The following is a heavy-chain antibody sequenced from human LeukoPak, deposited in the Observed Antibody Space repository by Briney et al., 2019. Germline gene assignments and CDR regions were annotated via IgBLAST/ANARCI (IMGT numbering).Heavy chain of an antibody. CDR3: ARRNPTGDSSSWSLDY. J-gene: IGHJ4*02. CDR1: GGSMNSYY. CDR2: IYSSGST. Sequence: SETLSLTCTVSGGSMNSYYWSWIRQPPGKGLEWIGYIYSSGSTNYNPSLKSRLTISVDTSKNQFSLRVSSVTAADTAVYYCARRNPTGDSSSWSLDYWGQGTLVTVSS. V-gene: IGHV4-59*08. D-gene: IGHD6-13*01.